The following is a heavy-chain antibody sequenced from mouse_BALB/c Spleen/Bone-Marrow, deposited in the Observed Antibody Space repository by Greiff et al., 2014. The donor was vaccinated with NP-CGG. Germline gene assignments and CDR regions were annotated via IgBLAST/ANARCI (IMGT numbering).Heavy chain of an antibody. V-gene: IGHV1-69*02. CDR3: TRSYGSSYEYYFDY. D-gene: IGHD1-1*01. Sequence: QVQLQQSGAELVRPGASVKLSCKASGYTFTSYWINWVKQRPGQGLEWIGHIYPSDSYTNYNQKFKDKATLTVDKSSSTAYMQLSSPTSEDSAVYYCTRSYGSSYEYYFDYWGQGTTLTVSS. CDR2: IYPSDSYT. J-gene: IGHJ2*01. CDR1: GYTFTSYW.